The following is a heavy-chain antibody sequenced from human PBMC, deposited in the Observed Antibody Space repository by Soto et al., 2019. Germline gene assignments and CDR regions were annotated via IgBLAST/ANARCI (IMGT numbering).Heavy chain of an antibody. Sequence: SETLSLTCTVPGGSISRYYWSWIRQPPGKGLEWIGYIYYSGSTNYNPSLKSRVTISVDTSKNQFSLKLSSVTAADTAVYYCARVTSRGPYYDFWSGSHDAFDIWGQGTMVTVSS. J-gene: IGHJ3*02. CDR3: ARVTSRGPYYDFWSGSHDAFDI. V-gene: IGHV4-59*01. CDR2: IYYSGST. CDR1: GGSISRYY. D-gene: IGHD3-3*01.